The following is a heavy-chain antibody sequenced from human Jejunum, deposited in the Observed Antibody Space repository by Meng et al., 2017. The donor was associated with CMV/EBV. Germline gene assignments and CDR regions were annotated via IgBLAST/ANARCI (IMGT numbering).Heavy chain of an antibody. CDR1: GGSISGGDYY. V-gene: IGHV4-30-4*01. J-gene: IGHJ4*02. Sequence: QWQLQGSGPGLVKPSQTLSLTCTVSGGSISGGDYYWSWIRQPPGKGLEWIGYIHDTGSTYYNPSLTSRVDISVGTSNNQFSLTLTSVTAADTAVYFCARGSIFVSFDSWGQGTLVTVSS. D-gene: IGHD3-3*01. CDR3: ARGSIFVSFDS. CDR2: IHDTGST.